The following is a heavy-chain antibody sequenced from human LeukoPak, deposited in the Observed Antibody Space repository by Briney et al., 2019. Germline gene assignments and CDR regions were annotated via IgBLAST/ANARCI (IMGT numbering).Heavy chain of an antibody. V-gene: IGHV4-61*02. D-gene: IGHD5-12*01. CDR2: MYTSGST. CDR1: GGSISSGSYY. Sequence: PSQTLSLTCTVSGGSISSGSYYWSWIRQPAGKGLEWIGRMYTSGSTNYNPSLKSRVTISVDTSKNQFSLKLSSVTAADTAVYYCARGAVYGYGGYVDYWGQGTLVTVSS. CDR3: ARGAVYGYGGYVDY. J-gene: IGHJ4*02.